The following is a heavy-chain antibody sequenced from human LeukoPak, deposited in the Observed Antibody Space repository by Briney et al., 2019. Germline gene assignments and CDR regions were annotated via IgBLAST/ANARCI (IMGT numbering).Heavy chain of an antibody. J-gene: IGHJ4*02. CDR1: GFTFNSYA. CDR2: ISSSSSTI. D-gene: IGHD6-13*01. Sequence: GGSLRLSCAASGFTFNSYAMVWVRQAPGKGLEWVLYISSSSSTIYYADSVKGRFTISRDNAKNALYLQMNSLRDEDTAVYYCARARRYRSSWYHDYWGQGSLVTVSS. CDR3: ARARRYRSSWYHDY. V-gene: IGHV3-48*02.